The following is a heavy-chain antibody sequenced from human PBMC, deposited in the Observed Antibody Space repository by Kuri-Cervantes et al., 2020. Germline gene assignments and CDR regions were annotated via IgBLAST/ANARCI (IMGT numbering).Heavy chain of an antibody. Sequence: GGSLRLPCGASGFTVSSNYMSWVRQAPGKGLEWVSVIYSGGSTYYADSVKGRFTISRDNSKNTLYLQMNSLRAGDTAVYYCAKDIRIAAAGNVPTDAFDIWGRGTMVTVSS. V-gene: IGHV3-53*01. J-gene: IGHJ3*02. CDR3: AKDIRIAAAGNVPTDAFDI. D-gene: IGHD6-13*01. CDR2: IYSGGST. CDR1: GFTVSSNY.